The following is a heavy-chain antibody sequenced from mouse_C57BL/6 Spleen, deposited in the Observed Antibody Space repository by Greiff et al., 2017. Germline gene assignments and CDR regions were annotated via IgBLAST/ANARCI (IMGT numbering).Heavy chain of an antibody. D-gene: IGHD1-1*01. CDR1: GYTFTSYW. J-gene: IGHJ3*01. Sequence: QVQLQQPGAELVRPGSSVKLSCKASGYTFTSYWMHWVKQRPIQGLEWIGNIDPSDSETHYNQKFKDKATLTVDKSSSTAYMQLSSLTSEDSAVYYCASSSYGSIPWFAYWGQGTLVTVSA. CDR3: ASSSYGSIPWFAY. V-gene: IGHV1-52*01. CDR2: IDPSDSET.